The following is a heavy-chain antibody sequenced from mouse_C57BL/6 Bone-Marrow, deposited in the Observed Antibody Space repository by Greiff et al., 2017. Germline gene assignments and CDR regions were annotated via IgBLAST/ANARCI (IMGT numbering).Heavy chain of an antibody. CDR1: GFNIKDDY. J-gene: IGHJ1*03. Sequence: DVKLQESGAELVRPGASVKLSCTASGFNIKDDYMHWVQQRPEQGLEWIGWIDPENGDTEYASKFQGKATITADTSSNTAYLQLSSLTSEDTAVYYCTKAFRLLDFDVWGTGTTVTVSS. CDR3: TKAFRLLDFDV. V-gene: IGHV14-4*01. CDR2: IDPENGDT. D-gene: IGHD1-1*01.